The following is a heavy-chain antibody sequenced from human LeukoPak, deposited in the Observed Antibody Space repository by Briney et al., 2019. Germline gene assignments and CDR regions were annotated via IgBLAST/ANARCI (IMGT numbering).Heavy chain of an antibody. CDR3: ARQNPAAAGQGLDY. D-gene: IGHD6-13*01. CDR2: IYYSGTI. CDR1: GGSIISYY. J-gene: IGHJ4*02. Sequence: SSETLSLTCTVSGGSIISYYWSWIRQPPGKGLEWIGYIYYSGTINYNPSLRSRVTISVDTSKNQFSLKLTSVTAADTAVYYCARQNPAAAGQGLDYWGQGTLVTVSS. V-gene: IGHV4-59*08.